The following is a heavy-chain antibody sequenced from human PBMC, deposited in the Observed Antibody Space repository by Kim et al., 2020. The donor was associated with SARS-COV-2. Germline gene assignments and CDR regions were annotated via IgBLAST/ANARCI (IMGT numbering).Heavy chain of an antibody. D-gene: IGHD1-26*01. J-gene: IGHJ4*02. Sequence: GGSLRLSCAASGFTFSSYSMNWVRPAPGKGLEWVSSISSSSSYIYYADSVKGRFTISRDNAKNSVYLQMSSLRAEDTAVYYCARPGRGASYDYWGQGTLVTVSS. CDR3: ARPGRGASYDY. CDR1: GFTFSSYS. V-gene: IGHV3-21*01. CDR2: ISSSSSYI.